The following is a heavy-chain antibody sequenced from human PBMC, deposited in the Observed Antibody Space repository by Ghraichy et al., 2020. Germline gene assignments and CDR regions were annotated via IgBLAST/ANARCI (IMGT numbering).Heavy chain of an antibody. V-gene: IGHV3-13*01. CDR1: GFILRNYG. Sequence: GGSLRLSCAASGFILRNYGMHWVRQVTGKSLEWVSAIGAGGETHYDDSVKSRFTISRESAENSLYLQMNNLRDGDSALYFCARNRYDDAFDIWGQGTMVTVSS. CDR3: ARNRYDDAFDI. J-gene: IGHJ3*02. D-gene: IGHD5-12*01. CDR2: IGAGGET.